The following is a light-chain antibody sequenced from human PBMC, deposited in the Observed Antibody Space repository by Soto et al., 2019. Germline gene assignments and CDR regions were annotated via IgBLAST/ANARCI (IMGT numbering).Light chain of an antibody. Sequence: IQLTQSPSSLSASVGDRVTITCRARQGVSNNLAWYQQKPGKAPNLLIYVTSTLQSGVPSRFSGSGSGTDFTLTISSLQPEDFATYYCQQHNSYPLTFGGGTKVEIK. CDR1: QGVSNN. J-gene: IGKJ4*01. CDR3: QQHNSYPLT. V-gene: IGKV1-9*01. CDR2: VTS.